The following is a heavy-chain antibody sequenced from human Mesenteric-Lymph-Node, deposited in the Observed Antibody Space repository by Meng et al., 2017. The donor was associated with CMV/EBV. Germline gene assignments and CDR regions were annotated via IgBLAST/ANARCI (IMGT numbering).Heavy chain of an antibody. CDR3: GRGGSTYFDY. J-gene: IGHJ4*02. CDR1: GFTFSSYW. Sequence: GESLKISCAASGFTFSSYWMHWARQAPGKGLVWVSRIYSDGSSTNYADSVKGRFTMSRDNARNTLYLQMNSLRAEDTAVYYCGRGGSTYFDYWGQGTLVTVSS. D-gene: IGHD6-13*01. CDR2: IYSDGSST. V-gene: IGHV3-74*01.